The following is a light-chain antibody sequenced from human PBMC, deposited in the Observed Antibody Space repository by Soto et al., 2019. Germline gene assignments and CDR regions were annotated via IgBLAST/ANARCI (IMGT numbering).Light chain of an antibody. J-gene: IGLJ1*01. CDR2: DVN. Sequence: QSVLTQPASVSGSPGQSITISCTGTSSDVGGYNYVSWYQQHPGKAPKLMIYDVNNRPSGVSNRFSGSKSGNTASLTISGLQAEDEADYYCSSYRSSGTLYVFGTGTKVTVL. CDR1: SSDVGGYNY. V-gene: IGLV2-14*01. CDR3: SSYRSSGTLYV.